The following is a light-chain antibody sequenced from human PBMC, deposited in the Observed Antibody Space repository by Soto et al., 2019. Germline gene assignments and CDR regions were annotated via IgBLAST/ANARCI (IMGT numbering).Light chain of an antibody. CDR3: CSYAGDYTFV. CDR2: DVK. J-gene: IGLJ1*01. CDR1: SSDVGGYNY. V-gene: IGLV2-11*01. Sequence: QSALTRPRSVSGSPGQSVTISCTGTSSDVGGYNYVTWYQQYPGKAPKVMIYDVKTRPSGVPDRFSGSKSGNTASLTISGLQAEDEADYYCCSYAGDYTFVFGPGTKLTVL.